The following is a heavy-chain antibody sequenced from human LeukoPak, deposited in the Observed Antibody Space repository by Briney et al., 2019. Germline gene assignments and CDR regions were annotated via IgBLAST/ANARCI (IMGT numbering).Heavy chain of an antibody. D-gene: IGHD3-16*01. CDR2: TYYSGST. CDR1: GGSVSSSGYS. V-gene: IGHV4-61*08. CDR3: ATSVAYYYLDY. Sequence: PSETLSLTCTVSGGSVSSSGYSWNWIRQPPGKTLEWIGYTYYSGSTNYNPSLKSRVTLSVDTSKNQFSLRLSSVTAADTAMYYCATSVAYYYLDYWGQGTLVTVSS. J-gene: IGHJ4*02.